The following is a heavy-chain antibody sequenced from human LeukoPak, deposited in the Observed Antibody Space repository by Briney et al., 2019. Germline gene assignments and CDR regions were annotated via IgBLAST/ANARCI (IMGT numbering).Heavy chain of an antibody. J-gene: IGHJ4*02. Sequence: KTSETLSLTCAVYGGSFSGYYWSWIRQPPGKGLEWIGEINHSGSTNYNPSLKSRVTISVDTSKNQFSLKLSSVTAADTAVYYCARDESGSADYWGQGTLVTVSS. D-gene: IGHD3-10*01. CDR3: ARDESGSADY. CDR2: INHSGST. CDR1: GGSFSGYY. V-gene: IGHV4-34*01.